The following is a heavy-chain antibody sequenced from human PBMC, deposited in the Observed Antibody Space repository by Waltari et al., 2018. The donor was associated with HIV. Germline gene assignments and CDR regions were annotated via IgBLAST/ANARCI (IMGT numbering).Heavy chain of an antibody. V-gene: IGHV1-69*14. Sequence: QVQLVQSGTEVKKPGSSVKVSCKASGSNFRSYSISWLRPAPGQGPEWMGGIIPIFGTANYAQKFQGRVTITADKSTSTAYMELSSLRSEDTAVYYCARESIAAAGRGGYYYGMDVWGQGTTVTVSS. CDR3: ARESIAAAGRGGYYYGMDV. CDR1: GSNFRSYS. CDR2: IIPIFGTA. J-gene: IGHJ6*02. D-gene: IGHD6-13*01.